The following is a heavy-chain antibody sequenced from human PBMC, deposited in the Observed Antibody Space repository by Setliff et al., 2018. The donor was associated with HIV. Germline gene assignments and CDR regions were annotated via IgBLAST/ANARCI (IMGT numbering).Heavy chain of an antibody. Sequence: SETLTLTCTVSSGYMSGHFWTWIRQPPGKGLEWIGYIYYRGSTFYTPSLRSRVTMSLDTSTSQFSLKLSSVTAADTAVYYCARESTDSSGYYRGYFDYWGQGTLVTVSS. V-gene: IGHV4-4*08. CDR1: SGYMSGHF. CDR2: IYYRGST. CDR3: ARESTDSSGYYRGYFDY. J-gene: IGHJ4*02. D-gene: IGHD6-19*01.